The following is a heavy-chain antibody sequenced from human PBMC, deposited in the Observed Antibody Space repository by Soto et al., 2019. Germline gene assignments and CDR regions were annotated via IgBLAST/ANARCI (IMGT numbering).Heavy chain of an antibody. V-gene: IGHV1-69*01. J-gene: IGHJ2*01. CDR3: ASGRLGYGSWYVDL. Sequence: QVQLVQSGADVKKPGSSVKVSCKASGGAFSSYAISWVRQAPGQGLEWMGGNLPMFNMSNYAQKFQGRVTTIADGATSTAYMDLSNLTFEDRTVYYYASGRLGYGSWYVDLWGGGT. CDR2: NLPMFNMS. CDR1: GGAFSSYA. D-gene: IGHD5-18*01.